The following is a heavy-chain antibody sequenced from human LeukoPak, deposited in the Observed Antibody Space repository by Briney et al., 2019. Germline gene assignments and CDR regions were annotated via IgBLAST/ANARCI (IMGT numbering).Heavy chain of an antibody. CDR3: ARDHDYDYLWGSYRYDLGFDY. V-gene: IGHV1-3*01. J-gene: IGHJ4*02. CDR1: GYTFTNYA. D-gene: IGHD3-16*02. Sequence: ASVKVSCKASGYTFTNYAIHWVRQAPGQRLEWRGWISAGNGNTKYSQKFQGRVTITRDTSASTVYMDLSSLRSEDTAVYYCARDHDYDYLWGSYRYDLGFDYWGQGTLVTVSS. CDR2: ISAGNGNT.